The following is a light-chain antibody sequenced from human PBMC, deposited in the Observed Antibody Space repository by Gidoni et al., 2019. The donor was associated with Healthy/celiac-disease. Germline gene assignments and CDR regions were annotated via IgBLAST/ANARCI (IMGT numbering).Light chain of an antibody. CDR3: QQYDNLPSIT. V-gene: IGKV1-33*01. CDR2: DAS. Sequence: DIQFTQSPSSLSASVGDRVTITCQASQDISNYLNWYQQKPGKAPKLLIYDASNLETGVPSRFSGSGSGTDFTFTISSLQPEDIATYYCQQYDNLPSITFGQXTRLEIK. CDR1: QDISNY. J-gene: IGKJ5*01.